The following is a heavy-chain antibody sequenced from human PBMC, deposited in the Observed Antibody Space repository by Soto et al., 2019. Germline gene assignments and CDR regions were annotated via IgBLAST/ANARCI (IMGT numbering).Heavy chain of an antibody. CDR3: VKDRCIVVAGKETESTLCHFDS. D-gene: IGHD6-13*01. CDR1: GFSFSSYE. Sequence: GGSLRLSCSASGFSFSSYEMHWVRQAPGKGLEYVSGISSNGGRTSYADSVKGRFTVSRDNSKNTLYLQMSSLRPEDTAVYYCVKDRCIVVAGKETESTLCHFDSWGQGTLVTVSS. CDR2: ISSNGGRT. J-gene: IGHJ4*02. V-gene: IGHV3-64D*08.